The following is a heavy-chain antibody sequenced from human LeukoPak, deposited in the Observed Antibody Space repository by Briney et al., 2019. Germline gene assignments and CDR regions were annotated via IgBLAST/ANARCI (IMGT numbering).Heavy chain of an antibody. D-gene: IGHD3-3*01. J-gene: IGHJ4*02. CDR1: GFTVSDTY. CDR2: ISGSGSAI. Sequence: GGSLRLSCAASGFTVSDTYMTWVRQAPGKGLEWISYISGSGSAIFYTDSVKGRFTISRDNAKNSVYLQMDSLRAEDTAVYYCASRVVDYWGQGTLVTVSS. CDR3: ASRVVDY. V-gene: IGHV3-11*01.